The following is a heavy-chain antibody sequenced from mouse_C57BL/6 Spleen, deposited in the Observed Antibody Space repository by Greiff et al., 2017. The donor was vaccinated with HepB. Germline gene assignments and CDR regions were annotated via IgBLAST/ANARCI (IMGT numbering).Heavy chain of an antibody. CDR3: GSNYGGYFDV. J-gene: IGHJ1*03. Sequence: QVQLKQPGAELVKPGASVKLSCKASGYTFTSYWMQWVKQRPGQGLEWIGEIDPSDCYTNYNQKFKGKATLTVDTSSSTAYMQLSSLTSEDSAVYYWGSNYGGYFDVWGTGTTVTVSS. D-gene: IGHD2-5*01. V-gene: IGHV1-50*01. CDR2: IDPSDCYT. CDR1: GYTFTSYW.